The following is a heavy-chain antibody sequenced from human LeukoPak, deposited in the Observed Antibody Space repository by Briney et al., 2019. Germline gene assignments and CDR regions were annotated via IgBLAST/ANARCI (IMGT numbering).Heavy chain of an antibody. CDR1: GFTFKDYW. V-gene: IGHV3-74*01. Sequence: PGGSLRLSCAASGFTFKDYWMHWVRQAPGKGLVWVSRIKSDGSSTSYADSVKGRFTISRDNAKNTLYPQMKSLRAEDSGVYYCARRRTNYYYHYGMDVWGQGTTVTVSS. J-gene: IGHJ6*02. CDR3: ARRRTNYYYHYGMDV. CDR2: IKSDGSST.